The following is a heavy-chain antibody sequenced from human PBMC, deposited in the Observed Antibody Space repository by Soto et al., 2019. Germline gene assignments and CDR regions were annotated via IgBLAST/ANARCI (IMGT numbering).Heavy chain of an antibody. V-gene: IGHV3-74*01. CDR2: INSDGSST. CDR3: ARDSSPYHDFWNGFYPYFDY. Sequence: PGGSLRLSCAVSGFTFSSHWMHWVRQASGKGLVWVSRINSDGSSTNYADSVKGRFTISRDNAKNMLYLQMNSLRADDTAVYYCARDSSPYHDFWNGFYPYFDYWGQGALVPVSS. J-gene: IGHJ4*02. CDR1: GFTFSSHW. D-gene: IGHD3-3*01.